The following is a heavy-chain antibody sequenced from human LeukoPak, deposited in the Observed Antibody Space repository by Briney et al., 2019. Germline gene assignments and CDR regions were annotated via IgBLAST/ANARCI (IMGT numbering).Heavy chain of an antibody. Sequence: GGSLRLSCAASGFTFSSYAMSWVRQAPGKGLEWVSGISGSRNDGSRYYADSVKGRFTISRDNSKNTLYLQMNSLRAEDTAVYYCARDWGGQLWILYYFDYWGQGTLVTVSS. CDR2: ISGSRNDGSR. CDR3: ARDWGGQLWILYYFDY. D-gene: IGHD5-18*01. V-gene: IGHV3-23*01. CDR1: GFTFSSYA. J-gene: IGHJ4*02.